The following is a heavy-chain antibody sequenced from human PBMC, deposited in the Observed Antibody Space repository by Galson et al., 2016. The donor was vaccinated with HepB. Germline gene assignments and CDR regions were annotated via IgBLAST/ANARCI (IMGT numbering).Heavy chain of an antibody. CDR3: ARLYFHSHGNFDN. V-gene: IGHV5-51*01. CDR2: IYPGDSDT. D-gene: IGHD3-22*01. Sequence: QSGAEVKKPGESLKISCKGSGYSFSGYWIGWVRQLPGKGLEWMGVIYPGDSDTKYSPPFQGQVTISADESTSTTYLQWSSLKASDTAMYYCARLYFHSHGNFDNWGQGTLVTVSS. CDR1: GYSFSGYW. J-gene: IGHJ4*02.